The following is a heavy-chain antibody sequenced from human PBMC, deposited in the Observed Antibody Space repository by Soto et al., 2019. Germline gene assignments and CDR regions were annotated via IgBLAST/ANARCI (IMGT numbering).Heavy chain of an antibody. V-gene: IGHV1-2*02. J-gene: IGHJ5*02. CDR1: GYTFTAYY. CDR3: TRGVRVAAGSRRANWFEP. D-gene: IGHD6-13*01. CDR2: INPISGGT. Sequence: ASVKVSCKTFGYTFTAYYIHWVRQAPGQGLEWMGWINPISGGTNYAQKFQGRVTMTRDTSISTAYMELARLTSDDTALFYCTRGVRVAAGSRRANWFEPWGQGNLVTVSS.